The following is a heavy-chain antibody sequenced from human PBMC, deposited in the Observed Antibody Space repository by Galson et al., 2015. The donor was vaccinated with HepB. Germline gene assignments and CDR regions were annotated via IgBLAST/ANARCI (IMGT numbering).Heavy chain of an antibody. J-gene: IGHJ3*02. V-gene: IGHV2-5*02. D-gene: IGHD3-10*01. Sequence: PALVKPTQTLTLTCTFSGFSLSTSGVGVGWIRQPPGKALEWLALIYWDDDKRYSPSLKSRLTITKDTSKNQVVLIMTNMDPVDTATYYCALGGGSGSYGDAFDIWGQGTMVTVSS. CDR2: IYWDDDK. CDR3: ALGGGSGSYGDAFDI. CDR1: GFSLSTSGVG.